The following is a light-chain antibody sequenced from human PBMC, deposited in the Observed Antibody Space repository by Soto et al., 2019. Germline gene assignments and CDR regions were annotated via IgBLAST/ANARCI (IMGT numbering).Light chain of an antibody. CDR3: QQYNSYLYT. V-gene: IGKV1-5*01. CDR2: DAS. J-gene: IGKJ2*01. CDR1: QSISNW. Sequence: DIQMTQSPSTLSASVGDRVTITCRASQSISNWLAWYQQKPGKAPSLLIYDASSLESGVPSRFSGSGSGTEFTLTISSLQPDDFATYDCQQYNSYLYTFGQGTKLEIK.